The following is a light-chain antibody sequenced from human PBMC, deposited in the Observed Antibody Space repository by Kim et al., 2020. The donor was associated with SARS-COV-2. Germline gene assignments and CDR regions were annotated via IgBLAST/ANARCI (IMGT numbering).Light chain of an antibody. V-gene: IGLV7-46*01. Sequence: GVTVTLTWGPSTGAVTSGHHPYRFQQQPGPAPRTLIYDTRKKRSWTPARVSGSLLGGTAALTLSDAQPEDEAEYYCLLSYSDARVFGTGTKVTVL. CDR1: TGAVTSGHH. J-gene: IGLJ1*01. CDR2: DTR. CDR3: LLSYSDARV.